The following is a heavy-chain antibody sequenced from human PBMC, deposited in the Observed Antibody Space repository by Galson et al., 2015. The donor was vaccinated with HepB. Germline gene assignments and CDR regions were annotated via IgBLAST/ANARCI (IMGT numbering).Heavy chain of an antibody. V-gene: IGHV3-23*01. CDR3: AKPSLYYSGSGSYSPY. Sequence: SLRLSCAASGFTFSSYAMGWVRQAPGKGLEWVSAIGGSGGSTYYADSVKGRFTISRDNSKNTLYLQMNSLRAEDTAVYYCAKPSLYYSGSGSYSPYCGHGTLVTAS. CDR2: IGGSGGST. D-gene: IGHD3-10*01. J-gene: IGHJ4*01. CDR1: GFTFSSYA.